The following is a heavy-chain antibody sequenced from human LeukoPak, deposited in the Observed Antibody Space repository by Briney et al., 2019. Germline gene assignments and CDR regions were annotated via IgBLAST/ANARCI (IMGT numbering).Heavy chain of an antibody. J-gene: IGHJ4*02. CDR2: IDASGRT. Sequence: SETLSLTCSVSGGSISIYYWNWIRQSAGKGLEWIGCIDASGRTDYNPSLKSRVTMSVDTSKNQFSLTLSSVTAADTAVYYCARRDSSGYFVYWGQGNLVTVSS. CDR1: GGSISIYY. D-gene: IGHD3-22*01. CDR3: ARRDSSGYFVY. V-gene: IGHV4-4*07.